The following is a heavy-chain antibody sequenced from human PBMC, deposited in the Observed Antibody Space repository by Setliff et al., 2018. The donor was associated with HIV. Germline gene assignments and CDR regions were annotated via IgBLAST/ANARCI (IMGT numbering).Heavy chain of an antibody. V-gene: IGHV3-13*01. D-gene: IGHD1-26*01. CDR3: TRDCRVGWAFTYGMDV. Sequence: GGSLRLSCATSGFAFSDYDFHWVRQVTGEGLGWVSAIGTGGDTYYADSVKGRFTISRENAKNSLYLQMNNVRAGDTAVYYCTRDCRVGWAFTYGMDVWGQGTLVTVS. J-gene: IGHJ6*02. CDR1: GFAFSDYD. CDR2: IGTGGDT.